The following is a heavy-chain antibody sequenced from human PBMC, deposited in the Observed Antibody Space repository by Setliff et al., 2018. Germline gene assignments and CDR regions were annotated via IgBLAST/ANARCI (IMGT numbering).Heavy chain of an antibody. CDR3: AGSRAWIPFLES. V-gene: IGHV3-21*06. D-gene: IGHD5-18*01. CDR2: ISATGADNYN. J-gene: IGHJ4*02. Sequence: PGGSLRLSCEASGFSFSNYNMNWVRQAPGKGLEWVSSISATGADNYNKYADSVKGRFTISRDNANNLLYLQMNSLRADDTAVYYCAGSRAWIPFLESWGQGTLVTVSS. CDR1: GFSFSNYN.